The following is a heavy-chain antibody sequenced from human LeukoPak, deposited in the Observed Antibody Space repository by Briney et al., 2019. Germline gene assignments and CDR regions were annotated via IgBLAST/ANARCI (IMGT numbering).Heavy chain of an antibody. V-gene: IGHV3-7*01. D-gene: IGHD6-19*01. CDR3: VTKEPSTSGWSY. CDR1: GFTFNRDW. CDR2: IKEDGSEK. Sequence: GGSLRLSCTASGFTFNRDWTAWVRQAPGKGLEWVANIKEDGSEKNYVESVKGRFTISRDNAENSVYLQMNDLRAEDTGVYYCVTKEPSTSGWSYWGQGTLVTVSS. J-gene: IGHJ4*02.